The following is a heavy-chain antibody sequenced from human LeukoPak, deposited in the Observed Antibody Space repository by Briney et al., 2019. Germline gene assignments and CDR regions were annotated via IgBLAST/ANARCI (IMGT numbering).Heavy chain of an antibody. D-gene: IGHD3-3*01. CDR2: MNPNSGNT. J-gene: IGHJ4*02. CDR3: ARDLPQITIFGVVISYYFDY. CDR1: GYTFTSYD. V-gene: IGHV1-8*03. Sequence: ASVKVSCKASGYTFTSYDINWVRQATGQGLEWMGWMNPNSGNTGYAQKFQGRVTITRNTSISTAYMELSSLRSDDTAVYYCARDLPQITIFGVVISYYFDYWGQGTLVTVSS.